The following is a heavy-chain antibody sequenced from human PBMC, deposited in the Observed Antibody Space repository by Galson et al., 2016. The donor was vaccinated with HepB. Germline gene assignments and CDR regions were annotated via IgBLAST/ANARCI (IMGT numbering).Heavy chain of an antibody. V-gene: IGHV1-18*04. D-gene: IGHD5-18*01. J-gene: IGHJ4*02. CDR1: GYTFTSYG. CDR3: ARGGGQLWLSSRSDY. CDR2: ISAYNGNT. Sequence: SCKASGYTFTSYGISWVRQAPGQGLEWMGWISAYNGNTNYAQKLQGRVTMTTDTSTSTAYMELRSLRSDDTAVYYCARGGGQLWLSSRSDYWGQGTLVTVSS.